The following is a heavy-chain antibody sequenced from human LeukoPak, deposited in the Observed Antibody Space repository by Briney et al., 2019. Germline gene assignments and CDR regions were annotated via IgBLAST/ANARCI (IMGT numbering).Heavy chain of an antibody. V-gene: IGHV1-2*02. Sequence: ASVTVSCTASGYTFTGPYIHWVRQAPGQGFEWMGWINPNSGDTNYAQKFQGRVTMTRDTSISTAYMELSRLRFDDTAVYYCARAYNWGYDYWGQGTLVTVSS. CDR3: ARAYNWGYDY. CDR1: GYTFTGPY. CDR2: INPNSGDT. D-gene: IGHD1-1*01. J-gene: IGHJ4*02.